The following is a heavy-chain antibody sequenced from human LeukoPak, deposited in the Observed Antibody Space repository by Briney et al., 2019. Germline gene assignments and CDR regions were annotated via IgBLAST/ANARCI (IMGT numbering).Heavy chain of an antibody. J-gene: IGHJ4*02. V-gene: IGHV3-30*18. CDR3: AKEPRHCGADCFSLLDY. CDR2: ISYDGSNK. Sequence: GRSLRLSCAASGFTFSSYGMHWVRQAPGKGLEWVAVISYDGSNKYYADSVKGRFTISRDNSRNTLYLQMNSLRADDTAVFYCAKEPRHCGADCFSLLDYWGQGALVTVSS. CDR1: GFTFSSYG. D-gene: IGHD2-21*02.